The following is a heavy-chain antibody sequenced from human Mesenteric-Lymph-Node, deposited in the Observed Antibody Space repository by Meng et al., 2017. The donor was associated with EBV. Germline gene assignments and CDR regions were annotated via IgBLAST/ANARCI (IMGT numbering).Heavy chain of an antibody. J-gene: IGHJ5*02. CDR2: INHGGGT. CDR3: ARDGGFASGTYYPIDP. D-gene: IGHD3-10*01. V-gene: IGHV4-34*01. Sequence: QVLLQQWGAGLLKPSXPLSLTCAVYGGSFSDYYWTWIPQAPGKGLEWIGEINHGGGTNYNPAFKSRVTVSVDTSEKQFSLKLTSVTAADTAVYYCARDGGFASGTYYPIDPWGQGILVTVSS. CDR1: GGSFSDYY.